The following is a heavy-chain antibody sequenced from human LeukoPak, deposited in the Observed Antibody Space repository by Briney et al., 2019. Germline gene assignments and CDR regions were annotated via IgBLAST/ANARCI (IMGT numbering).Heavy chain of an antibody. V-gene: IGHV3-23*01. CDR3: AKDVPHYYGSGSYYNVDPFDY. J-gene: IGHJ4*02. Sequence: GGSLSLSCALSGFTHSSYATRAVRHAPERGVEWVSAISGSVGSTYSADPVKGRYTISRDNSKNTLYLQMNSLRAEDTAVYYCAKDVPHYYGSGSYYNVDPFDYWGQGTLVTVSS. CDR1: GFTHSSYA. CDR2: ISGSVGST. D-gene: IGHD3-10*01.